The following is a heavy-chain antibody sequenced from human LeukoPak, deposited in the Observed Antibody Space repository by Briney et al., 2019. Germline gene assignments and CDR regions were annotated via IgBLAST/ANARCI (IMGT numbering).Heavy chain of an antibody. J-gene: IGHJ5*02. Sequence: GGSLRLSCAASGFTFSDYNMNWYRQAPGKRLDWVSYISTHSTSIYYADSVKGRFTISRDNSKNTLYLQMNSLRAEDTAVYYCAKDRAGVGGDWFDPWGQGTLVTVSS. CDR2: ISTHSTSI. CDR3: AKDRAGVGGDWFDP. V-gene: IGHV3-48*01. D-gene: IGHD3-16*01. CDR1: GFTFSDYN.